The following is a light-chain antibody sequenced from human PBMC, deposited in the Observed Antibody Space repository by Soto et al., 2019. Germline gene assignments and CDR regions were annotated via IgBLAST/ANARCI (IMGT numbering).Light chain of an antibody. Sequence: EIVMTQSPATLSVSPGERATLSCRASQSISTELAWYQQKPGQPPRLLIYSASTRATGVPARFTGSGSGSEFTLTISGLQSEDFAVYYCQQYGSSPLFGQGTKLEIK. CDR2: SAS. CDR3: QQYGSSPL. CDR1: QSISTE. J-gene: IGKJ2*01. V-gene: IGKV3-15*01.